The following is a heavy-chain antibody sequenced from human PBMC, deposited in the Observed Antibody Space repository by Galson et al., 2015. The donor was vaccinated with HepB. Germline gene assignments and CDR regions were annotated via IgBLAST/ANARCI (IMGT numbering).Heavy chain of an antibody. CDR2: ISSSGSTI. CDR1: GFTFSDYY. V-gene: IGHV3-11*01. CDR3: ARFRDYGDYFDY. J-gene: IGHJ4*02. Sequence: SLRLSCAASGFTFSDYYMSWIRQAPGKGLEWVSYISSSGSTIYYPDSVKGRFTISRDNAKNSLYLQMNSLRAEDTAVYYCARFRDYGDYFDYWGQGTLVTVSS. D-gene: IGHD4-17*01.